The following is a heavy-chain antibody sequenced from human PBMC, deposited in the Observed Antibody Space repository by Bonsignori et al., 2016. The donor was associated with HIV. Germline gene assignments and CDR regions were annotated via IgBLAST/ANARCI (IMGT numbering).Heavy chain of an antibody. D-gene: IGHD6-19*01. Sequence: RQAPGKGLEWIGRIYTSGSTNYNPSLKSRVTISVDTSKNQFSLKLSSVTAADTAVYYCARGFSTGWRSINWFDPWGQGTLVTVSS. J-gene: IGHJ5*02. CDR3: ARGFSTGWRSINWFDP. CDR2: IYTSGST. V-gene: IGHV4-61*02.